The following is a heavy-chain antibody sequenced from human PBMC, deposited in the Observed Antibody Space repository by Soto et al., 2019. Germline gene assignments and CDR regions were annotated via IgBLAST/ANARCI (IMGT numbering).Heavy chain of an antibody. J-gene: IGHJ5*02. D-gene: IGHD6-13*01. CDR2: IYYVGST. CDR3: TAHPALRAAGEGLDP. Sequence: SSTMSLTCTVSVGDISSGDYYWAGIRQPPGKGLEWIASIYYVGSTFYNSSLESRVTISVDMSKNLFSLKLTSVTATDKAVYFCTAHPALRAAGEGLDPWGQGTLVTVSS. V-gene: IGHV4-39*02. CDR1: VGDISSGDYY.